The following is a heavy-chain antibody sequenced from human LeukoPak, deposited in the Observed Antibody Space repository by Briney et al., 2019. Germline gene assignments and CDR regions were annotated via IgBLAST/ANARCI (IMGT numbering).Heavy chain of an antibody. CDR1: GGSISSGSYY. CDR2: IYTSGST. J-gene: IGHJ3*02. CDR3: ARPIWGIGAFDI. V-gene: IGHV4-61*02. D-gene: IGHD3-16*01. Sequence: PSQTLSLTCTVSGGSISSGSYYWSWIRQPAGKGLEWIGRIYTSGSTNYNPSLKSRVTISVDTSKNQFSLKLSSVTAADTAVYYCARPIWGIGAFDIWGQGTMVTVSS.